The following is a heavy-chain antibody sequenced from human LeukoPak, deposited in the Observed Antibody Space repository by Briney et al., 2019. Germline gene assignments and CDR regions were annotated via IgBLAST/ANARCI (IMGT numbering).Heavy chain of an antibody. CDR3: ARDRGVTTPIDY. CDR1: GFTFSHYT. Sequence: GGSLRLSCAASGFTFSHYTMNWVRQAPGKGLEWVSSIISSSSYIYYADSVKGRFTISRDNAKNSLYLQMNSLRAEDTAVYYCARDRGVTTPIDYWGQGTLVTVSS. V-gene: IGHV3-21*01. D-gene: IGHD1-14*01. CDR2: IISSSSYI. J-gene: IGHJ4*02.